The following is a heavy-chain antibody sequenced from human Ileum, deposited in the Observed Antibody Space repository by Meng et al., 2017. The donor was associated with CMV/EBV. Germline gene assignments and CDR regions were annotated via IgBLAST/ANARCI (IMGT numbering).Heavy chain of an antibody. Sequence: CSVYGGSFSGFYWSWVRQPPGKGLEWIGEIDHRGATNCNLSLKSRVSFSVETSKNHFSLKLSSVTAADTAVYYCARGGTWPTKSDYWDQGALVTVSS. CDR3: ARGGTWPTKSDY. CDR1: GGSFSGFY. D-gene: IGHD2-2*01. J-gene: IGHJ4*02. V-gene: IGHV4-34*01. CDR2: IDHRGAT.